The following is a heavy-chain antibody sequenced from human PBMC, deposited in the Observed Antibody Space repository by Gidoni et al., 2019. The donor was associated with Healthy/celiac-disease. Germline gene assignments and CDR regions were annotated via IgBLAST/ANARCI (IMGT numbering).Heavy chain of an antibody. CDR2: ISSSGSTI. Sequence: EVQLVESGGGLVQPGGSLRLSCAASGFTFSSYEMNWVRPAPGKGLEWVSYISSSGSTIYYADSVKGRFTISRDNAKNSLYLQMNSLRAEDTAVYYCARERYSSGWTDYWGQGTLVTVSS. D-gene: IGHD6-19*01. J-gene: IGHJ4*02. CDR3: ARERYSSGWTDY. V-gene: IGHV3-48*03. CDR1: GFTFSSYE.